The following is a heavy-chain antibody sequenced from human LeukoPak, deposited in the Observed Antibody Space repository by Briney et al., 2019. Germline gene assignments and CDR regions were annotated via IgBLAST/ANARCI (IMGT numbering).Heavy chain of an antibody. CDR3: ARPIVLRANWYGMDV. V-gene: IGHV3-30-3*01. CDR1: GFTFSSYA. CDR2: ISYDGSNK. D-gene: IGHD3-3*01. Sequence: PGGSLRLSCAASGFTFSSYAMHWVRQAPGKGLEWVAVISYDGSNKYYADSVKGRFTISRDNSKNTLYLQMNSLRAEDTAVYYCARPIVLRANWYGMDVWGQGTTVTVSS. J-gene: IGHJ6*02.